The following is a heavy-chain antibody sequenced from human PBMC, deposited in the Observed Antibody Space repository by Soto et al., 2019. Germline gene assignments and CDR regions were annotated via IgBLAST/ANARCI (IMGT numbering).Heavy chain of an antibody. V-gene: IGHV6-1*01. Sequence: SQTLALTCAISGDSVSSNSAAWNWIRQFPSRGLEWLGRTYYRSKWYNDYAVSVKSRITINPDTSKNQFSLQLNSVTPEDTAVYFCARTLSSSAENWFDPWGQGTLVTVSS. J-gene: IGHJ5*02. CDR1: GDSVSSNSAA. CDR2: TYYRSKWYN. D-gene: IGHD6-6*01. CDR3: ARTLSSSAENWFDP.